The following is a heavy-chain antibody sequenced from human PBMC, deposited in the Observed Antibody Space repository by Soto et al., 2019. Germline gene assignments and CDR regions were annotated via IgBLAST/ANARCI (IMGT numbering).Heavy chain of an antibody. V-gene: IGHV1-69*13. CDR1: GGTFSSYA. D-gene: IGHD2-8*01. CDR3: ARDLNGGSAMYYFDY. J-gene: IGHJ4*02. CDR2: IIPIFGTA. Sequence: ASVKVSCKASGGTFSSYAISWVRQAPGQGLEWMGGIIPIFGTANYAQKFQGRVTITADESTSTAYMELSSLRSEDTAVYYCARDLNGGSAMYYFDYWGQGTLVTVSS.